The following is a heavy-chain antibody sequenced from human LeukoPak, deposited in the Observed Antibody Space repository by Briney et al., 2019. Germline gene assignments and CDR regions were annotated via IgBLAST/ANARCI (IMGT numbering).Heavy chain of an antibody. CDR2: VYHSGST. J-gene: IGHJ4*02. CDR3: ARAHGSPWVRLLAS. CDR1: GVSISSGDYS. Sequence: PSETLSLTCTVSGVSISSGDYSWSWIRQPPGQVLEWIGYVYHSGSTYYSPPLRNRVTLSVDTSKNQFSLKLSSVTAADTAVYYCARAHGSPWVRLLASGGQEPLVTASS. D-gene: IGHD3-10*01. V-gene: IGHV4-30-4*01.